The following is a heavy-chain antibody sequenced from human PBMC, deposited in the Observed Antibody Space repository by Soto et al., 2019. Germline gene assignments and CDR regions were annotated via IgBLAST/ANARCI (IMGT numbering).Heavy chain of an antibody. CDR2: ISSSSSTI. D-gene: IGHD3-22*01. V-gene: IGHV3-48*02. CDR3: ARDGKYSYDSSGYYPYYYYGRDV. Sequence: EVQLVESGGGLVQPGGSLRLSCAASGFTFSSYSMNWVRQAPGKGLEWVSYISSSSSTIYYADSVKGRFTISRDNAKKSLYLQMHSLRDEDTAVYYWARDGKYSYDSSGYYPYYYYGRDVWGQGTTVTVSS. CDR1: GFTFSSYS. J-gene: IGHJ6*02.